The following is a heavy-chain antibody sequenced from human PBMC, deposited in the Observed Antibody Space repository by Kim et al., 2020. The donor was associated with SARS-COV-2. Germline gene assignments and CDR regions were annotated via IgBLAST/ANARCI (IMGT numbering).Heavy chain of an antibody. D-gene: IGHD2-2*02. CDR2: INPSGGST. V-gene: IGHV1-46*01. CDR3: ARGEGLVPAAIPPLYYFDY. Sequence: ASVKVSCKASGYTFTSYYMHWVRQAPGQGLEWMGIINPSGGSTSYAQKFQGRVTMTRDTSTSTVYMELSSLRSEDTAVYYCARGEGLVPAAIPPLYYFDYWGQGTLVTVSS. CDR1: GYTFTSYY. J-gene: IGHJ4*02.